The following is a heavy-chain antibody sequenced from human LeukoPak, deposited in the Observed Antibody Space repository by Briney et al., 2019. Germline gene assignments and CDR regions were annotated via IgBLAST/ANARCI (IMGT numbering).Heavy chain of an antibody. CDR3: ARDRRYYYDSSGYYYYFDY. Sequence: PGGSLRLSCTASGFSFSGHWMHWARQLPGKGLVWVSRISPTGSTTSYADSVKGRFTVSRDNAKNTLYLQMNSLRAEDTAVYYCARDRRYYYDSSGYYYYFDYWGQGTLVTVSS. CDR1: GFSFSGHW. CDR2: ISPTGSTT. V-gene: IGHV3-74*01. J-gene: IGHJ4*02. D-gene: IGHD3-22*01.